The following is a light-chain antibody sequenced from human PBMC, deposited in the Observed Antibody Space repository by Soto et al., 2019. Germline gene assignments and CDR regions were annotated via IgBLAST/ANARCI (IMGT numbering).Light chain of an antibody. CDR2: GAS. CDR1: QSVSSSY. CDR3: QQYGGSPYT. Sequence: EIVLTQSPGTLSLSPGERATLSCRASQSVSSSYLAWYQQKPGQAPRLLIYGASSRATGIPARFSGSGSGTDFTLTISRLEPEDFAVYYCQQYGGSPYTFGQGTKLEI. J-gene: IGKJ2*01. V-gene: IGKV3-20*01.